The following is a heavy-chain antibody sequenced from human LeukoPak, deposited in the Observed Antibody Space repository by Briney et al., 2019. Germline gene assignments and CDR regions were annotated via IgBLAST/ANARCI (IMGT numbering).Heavy chain of an antibody. CDR2: IGRGVGST. J-gene: IGHJ4*02. D-gene: IGHD3-3*01. CDR1: GFTFSRYD. CDR3: AREVHDFWSGSFDY. V-gene: IGHV3-23*01. Sequence: PGGSLRLSFAASGFTFSRYDLSWVRQAPGKGLECVSTIGRGVGSTYYADSVKGRFTISRDNSKNTLYLQMNSLRAEDTAVYYCAREVHDFWSGSFDYWGQGTLVTVSS.